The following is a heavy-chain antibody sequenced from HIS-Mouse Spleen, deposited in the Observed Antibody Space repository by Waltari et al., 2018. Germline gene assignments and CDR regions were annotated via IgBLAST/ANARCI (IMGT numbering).Heavy chain of an antibody. J-gene: IGHJ4*02. CDR2: INHSGST. CDR3: ARGRIAAAVDY. D-gene: IGHD6-13*01. V-gene: IGHV4-34*01. CDR1: GGSFSGYY. Sequence: QVQLQQWGAGLLKPSETLSLTCAVYGGSFSGYYWSWIRQPPWKGLEWIGEINHSGSTNYNPSLKSRVTIAVDTSKKQFSLKLSSVTAADTAVYYCARGRIAAAVDYWGQGTLVTVSS.